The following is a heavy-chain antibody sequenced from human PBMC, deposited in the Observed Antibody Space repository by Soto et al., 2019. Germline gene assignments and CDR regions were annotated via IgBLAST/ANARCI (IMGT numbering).Heavy chain of an antibody. D-gene: IGHD1-1*01. Sequence: GESLKISCQGSGYSFTSYWIGWVRQMPGKGLEWMGIIYPADSDTRYSPSFQGQVTISADKSISTAYLQWSSLQASDTAMYYCARAAKPGGGVHYFGYWGQGTLVTVSS. CDR1: GYSFTSYW. CDR3: ARAAKPGGGVHYFGY. CDR2: IYPADSDT. J-gene: IGHJ4*02. V-gene: IGHV5-51*01.